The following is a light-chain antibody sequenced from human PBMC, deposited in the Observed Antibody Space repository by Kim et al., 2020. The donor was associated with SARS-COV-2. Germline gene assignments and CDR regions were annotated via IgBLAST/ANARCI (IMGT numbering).Light chain of an antibody. J-gene: IGLJ2*01. V-gene: IGLV6-57*02. Sequence: VTISCTSSSGSIASNYVQGYQQRPGSAPTTVIYEDNQRPSGVPDRFSGSIDSSSNSASLTISGLKTEDEADYYCQSYDSSNPHVVFGGGTQLTVL. CDR3: QSYDSSNPHVV. CDR1: SGSIASNY. CDR2: EDN.